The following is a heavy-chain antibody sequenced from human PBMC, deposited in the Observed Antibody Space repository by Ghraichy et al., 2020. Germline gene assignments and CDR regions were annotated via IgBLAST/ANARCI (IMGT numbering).Heavy chain of an antibody. CDR1: GFTFGRHG. J-gene: IGHJ6*02. V-gene: IGHV3-33*01. CDR2: IWSDGSQK. CDR3: ATNKLYYYFYGMDV. Sequence: GGSLRLSCAASGFTFGRHGMHWVRQAPGKGLEWVAIIWSDGSQKYYGDSVKGRFTISRDNSKNTLYLQMTSPRAEDTAVYYWATNKLYYYFYGMDVWGQGTAVTVSS.